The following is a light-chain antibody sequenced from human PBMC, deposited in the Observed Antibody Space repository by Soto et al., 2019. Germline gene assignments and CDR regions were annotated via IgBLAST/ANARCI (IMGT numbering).Light chain of an antibody. J-gene: IGLJ1*01. Sequence: SALPQPASVSGSPGQSITISCTGASSDVGGFDHVSWYQQHPGKVPRLLIYDVSSRPSGVSDRFSGSKSGNTASLTISGLQAVDEADYYCNSFTTTNTYVFGTGTRSPS. CDR2: DVS. CDR1: SSDVGGFDH. V-gene: IGLV2-14*03. CDR3: NSFTTTNTYV.